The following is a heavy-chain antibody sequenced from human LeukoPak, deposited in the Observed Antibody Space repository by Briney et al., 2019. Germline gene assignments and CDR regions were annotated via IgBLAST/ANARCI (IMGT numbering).Heavy chain of an antibody. V-gene: IGHV4-4*07. CDR3: ARDLVGPYYYYMDV. CDR2: IYTSGST. D-gene: IGHD2-15*01. CDR1: GGSISSYY. Sequence: SETLSLTCTVSGGSISSYYWSWIRQPAGKGLEWVGRIYTSGSTNYNPSLKSRVTMSVDTSKNQFSLKLSSVTAADTAVYYCARDLVGPYYYYMDVWGKGTTVTISS. J-gene: IGHJ6*03.